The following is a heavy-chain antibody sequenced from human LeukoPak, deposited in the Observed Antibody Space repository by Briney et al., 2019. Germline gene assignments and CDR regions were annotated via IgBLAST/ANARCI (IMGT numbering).Heavy chain of an antibody. D-gene: IGHD3-10*01. CDR1: GFAFRNYW. CDR3: VGDSHTYYFGSGSMDV. Sequence: PGGSLRLSCAASGFAFRNYWMHWVRQAPGKGLVWVSRINTDGSSTNYADSVKGRFTISRDNAKNTLYLQMNSLRAEDTAVYYCVGDSHTYYFGSGSMDVWGQGTMATVSS. CDR2: INTDGSST. V-gene: IGHV3-74*01. J-gene: IGHJ6*02.